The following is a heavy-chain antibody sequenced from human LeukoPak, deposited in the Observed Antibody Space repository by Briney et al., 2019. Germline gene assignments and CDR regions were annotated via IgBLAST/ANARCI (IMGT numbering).Heavy chain of an antibody. CDR2: ISAYNGNT. CDR1: GYTFASYG. V-gene: IGHV1-18*01. D-gene: IGHD1-26*01. Sequence: ASVKVSCKASGYTFASYGISWVRQAPGQGLEWMGWISAYNGNTNYAQKFQGRVTMTTDTSTSTAYMEVRSLRSDDTAVYYCARDAVHGSNVYIWFDLWGQGTLVTVFS. CDR3: ARDAVHGSNVYIWFDL. J-gene: IGHJ5*02.